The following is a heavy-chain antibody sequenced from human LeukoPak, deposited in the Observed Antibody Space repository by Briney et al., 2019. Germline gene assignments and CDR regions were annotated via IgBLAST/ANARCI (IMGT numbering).Heavy chain of an antibody. CDR3: ARAGSFGGDDY. CDR2: ISSNGGST. J-gene: IGHJ4*02. V-gene: IGHV3-64*01. CDR1: GFTFSSYA. Sequence: PGGSLRLSCAASGFTFSSYAMHWVRQAPGKGLEYVSAISSNGGSTYYANSVKGRFTISRDNFKNTLYLQMNSLRPEDTALFYCARAGSFGGDDYWGQGTLVTVSS. D-gene: IGHD3-10*01.